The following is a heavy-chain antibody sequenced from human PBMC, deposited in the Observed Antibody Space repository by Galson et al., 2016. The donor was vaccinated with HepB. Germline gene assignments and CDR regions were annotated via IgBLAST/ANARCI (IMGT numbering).Heavy chain of an antibody. CDR3: RRDGCGGDY. CDR1: GFIFDNFD. V-gene: IGHV3-20*04. J-gene: IGHJ4*02. CDR2: INWNGNQT. D-gene: IGHD3-10*01. Sequence: SLRLSCAASGFIFDNFDMGWVRQGPDKGLEWVSGINWNGNQTGYADSVKGRFTISRDNIKNSLYMQMDNLRAEGTALYYCRRDGCGGDYWGQATLVTVSS.